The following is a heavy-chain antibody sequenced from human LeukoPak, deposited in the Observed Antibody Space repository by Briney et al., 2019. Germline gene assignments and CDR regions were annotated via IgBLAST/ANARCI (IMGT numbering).Heavy chain of an antibody. V-gene: IGHV3-30-3*01. CDR1: GFTFSSYA. CDR2: ISYDGSNK. J-gene: IGHJ4*02. D-gene: IGHD2/OR15-2a*01. CDR3: ARVFYLYHPPLGY. Sequence: GRSLRLSCAASGFTFSSYAMHWVRQAPGKGLEWVAVISYDGSNKYYADSVKGRFTISRDNSKNTLYLQMNSLRAEDTAVYYCARVFYLYHPPLGYWGQGTLVTVSS.